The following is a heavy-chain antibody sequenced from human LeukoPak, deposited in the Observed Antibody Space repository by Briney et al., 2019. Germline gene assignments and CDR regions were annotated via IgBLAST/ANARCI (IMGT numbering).Heavy chain of an antibody. Sequence: SETLSLTCTVSGASISSYYWSWIRHPPGKGLEWIGYIYTSETTNFNPALRSRVTISIDTSKNQVSLRLSSVTAADTALYYCARHRSPSSLSFFDIWGQGMLVIVSS. V-gene: IGHV4-4*09. CDR1: GASISSYY. CDR2: IYTSETT. D-gene: IGHD2-2*01. J-gene: IGHJ4*02. CDR3: ARHRSPSSLSFFDI.